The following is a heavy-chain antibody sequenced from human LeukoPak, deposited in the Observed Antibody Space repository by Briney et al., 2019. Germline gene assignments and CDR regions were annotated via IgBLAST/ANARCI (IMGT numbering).Heavy chain of an antibody. CDR3: VRDSRGYAEFDY. V-gene: IGHV3-23*01. J-gene: IGHJ4*02. CDR2: ISGSGGST. Sequence: HSGGSLRLSCAASGFTFSSYAMSWVRQAPGKGLEWVSAISGSGGSTYYADSVKGRLTISRDNSKNTLYLQMNSLRAEDTAIYYCVRDSRGYAEFDYWGQGTLVTVSS. CDR1: GFTFSSYA. D-gene: IGHD3-22*01.